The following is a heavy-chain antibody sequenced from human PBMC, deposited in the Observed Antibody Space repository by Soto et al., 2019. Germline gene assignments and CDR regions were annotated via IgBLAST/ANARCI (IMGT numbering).Heavy chain of an antibody. CDR3: VHRRSNGGFGL. D-gene: IGHD2-8*01. CDR2: LYWDDDK. J-gene: IGHJ4*03. V-gene: IGHV2-5*02. Sequence: GSGPTLGNPTQTLTLTGTFSGFSLSTTGMGVGWIRQPPGKALEWLGLLYWDDDKHYSPSLKTRLTITKDSYKTQVVLTMTNMDPVDTATYFCVHRRSNGGFGLWGQGTLGTGSS. CDR1: GFSLSTTGMG.